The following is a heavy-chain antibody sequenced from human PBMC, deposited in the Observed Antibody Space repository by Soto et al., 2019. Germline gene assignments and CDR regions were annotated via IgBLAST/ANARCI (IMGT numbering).Heavy chain of an antibody. V-gene: IGHV3-7*04. CDR2: IKPDGSDY. D-gene: IGHD3-10*01. CDR3: AWDTRSPGY. CDR1: GFTFSSSW. Sequence: GGSLRLSCSASGFTFSSSWMSWVRQAPGKGLEWVANIKPDGSDYSSVGSMKGRFTVSRDNAKNSLFLQMNSLRVEDTAVYYCAWDTRSPGYWGQGTLVTVSS. J-gene: IGHJ4*02.